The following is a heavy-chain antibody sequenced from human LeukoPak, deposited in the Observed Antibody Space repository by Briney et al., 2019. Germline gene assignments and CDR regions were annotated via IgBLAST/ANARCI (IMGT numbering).Heavy chain of an antibody. D-gene: IGHD5-24*01. CDR1: GDSVSSNSAA. CDR3: ARGRGGYNKGYFDY. V-gene: IGHV6-1*01. J-gene: IGHJ4*02. Sequence: SQTLSLTCAISGDSVSSNSAAWNWIRQSPSRGLEWLGRTYYRSKWYNDYAVSVKSRITINPDTSKNQFSLKLSSVTAADTAVYYCARGRGGYNKGYFDYWGQGTLVTVSS. CDR2: TYYRSKWYN.